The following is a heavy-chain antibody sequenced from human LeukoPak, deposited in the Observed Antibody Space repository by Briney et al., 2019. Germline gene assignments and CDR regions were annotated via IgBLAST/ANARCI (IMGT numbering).Heavy chain of an antibody. CDR2: ISSTVITT. Sequence: GGSLRLSCAASGFTFRTYAMSWIRQAPGKGLEWVSYISSTVITTYYADSVKGRFTISRDNAKNSLYLQMDSLRAEDTAVYYCVRSVYNWNDVDYWGQGTLVTVSS. CDR3: VRSVYNWNDVDY. J-gene: IGHJ4*02. D-gene: IGHD1-20*01. CDR1: GFTFRTYA. V-gene: IGHV3-11*01.